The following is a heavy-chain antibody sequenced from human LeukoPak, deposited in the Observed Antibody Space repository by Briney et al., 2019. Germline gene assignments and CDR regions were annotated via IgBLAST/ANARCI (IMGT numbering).Heavy chain of an antibody. CDR1: GGSFSGYY. CDR3: ARGRNAIDY. D-gene: IGHD1-1*01. J-gene: IGHJ4*02. Sequence: SETLSLTCAVYGGSFSGYYWSWIRQPPGKGLEWIGEINHSGSTNYNPSLKSRVTISVDTFKNQFSLKLSSVTAADTAVYYCARGRNAIDYWGQGTLVTVSS. V-gene: IGHV4-34*01. CDR2: INHSGST.